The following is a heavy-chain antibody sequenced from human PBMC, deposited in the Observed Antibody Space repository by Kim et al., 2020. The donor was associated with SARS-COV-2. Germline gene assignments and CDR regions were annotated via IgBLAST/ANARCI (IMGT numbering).Heavy chain of an antibody. D-gene: IGHD2-2*01. J-gene: IGHJ4*02. CDR3: TTDSMR. V-gene: IGHV3-15*01. Sequence: GGSLRLSCAVSGITFGDAWMNWVRQAPGKGLEWVGRIKSKTDGGTADFAAPVKGRFAISRDDSKNMLYLLMNSLRTDDSAVYYCTTDSMRWGQGTVVTV. CDR2: IKSKTDGGTA. CDR1: GITFGDAW.